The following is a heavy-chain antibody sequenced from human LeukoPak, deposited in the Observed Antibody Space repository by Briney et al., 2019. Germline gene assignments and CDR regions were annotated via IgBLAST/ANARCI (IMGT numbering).Heavy chain of an antibody. D-gene: IGHD2-2*01. CDR2: INHSGST. Sequence: MASETLSLTCAVYGGSFSGYYWSWIRQPPGKGLEWIGEINHSGSTNYSPSLKSRVTISVDTSKNQFSLKLSSVTAADTAVYYCARGPQYPWFDPWGQGTLVTVSS. V-gene: IGHV4-34*01. CDR1: GGSFSGYY. CDR3: ARGPQYPWFDP. J-gene: IGHJ5*02.